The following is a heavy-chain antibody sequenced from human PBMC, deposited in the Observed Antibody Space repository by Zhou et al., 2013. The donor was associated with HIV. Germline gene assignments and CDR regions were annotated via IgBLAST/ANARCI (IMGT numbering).Heavy chain of an antibody. CDR1: GYTFINYG. CDR3: ARRGTRYSSGWYADY. V-gene: IGHV1-18*01. D-gene: IGHD6-19*01. Sequence: VQLLQSGTEVKKPGASVKVSCKASGYTFINYGITWVRQAPGQGLEWMGWINTYNGNTNYAQKLQGRVTMTTDTSTSTAYMELRSLRSDDTAVYYCARRGTRYSSGWYADYWGQGTLVTVSS. CDR2: INTYNGNT. J-gene: IGHJ4*02.